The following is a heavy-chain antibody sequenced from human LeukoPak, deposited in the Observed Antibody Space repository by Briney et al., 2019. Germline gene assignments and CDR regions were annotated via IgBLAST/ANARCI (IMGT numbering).Heavy chain of an antibody. D-gene: IGHD4-17*01. Sequence: SETLSLTCAVYGGSFSGYYWSWIRQPPGKGLEWIGEINHSGSTNYNPSLKSRVTISVDTSRNQFSLKLSSVTAADTAVYYCAREIRAPYGPNQSNWFDPWGQGTLVTVSS. CDR1: GGSFSGYY. V-gene: IGHV4-34*01. J-gene: IGHJ5*02. CDR2: INHSGST. CDR3: AREIRAPYGPNQSNWFDP.